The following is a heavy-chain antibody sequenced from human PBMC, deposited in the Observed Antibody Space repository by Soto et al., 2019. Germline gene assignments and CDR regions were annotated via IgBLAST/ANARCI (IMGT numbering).Heavy chain of an antibody. CDR1: GGSISSGGYY. V-gene: IGHV4-31*03. D-gene: IGHD2-21*01. CDR3: AASCVGCGGFNYYGMDV. CDR2: SYYSGST. J-gene: IGHJ6*02. Sequence: QVQLQESGPGLVKPSQTLSLTCTVSGGSISSGGYYWSWIRQHPGKGLEWIGYSYYSGSTYYNPSLKSRVTISVDTSKNQFSLKLSSVTAADTAVYYCAASCVGCGGFNYYGMDVWGQVTTVTVSS.